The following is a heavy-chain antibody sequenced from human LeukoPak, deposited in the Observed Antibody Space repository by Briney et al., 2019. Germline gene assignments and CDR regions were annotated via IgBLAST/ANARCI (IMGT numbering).Heavy chain of an antibody. Sequence: GGSLRLSCAASGFTFDDYGMSWVRQAPGKGLEWVSGINWNGGSTGYADSVKGRFTISRDNAKNSLYLQMNSLRAEDTALYYCARVHSSGWNYYYYYMDVWGKGTTVTVSS. J-gene: IGHJ6*03. CDR3: ARVHSSGWNYYYYYMDV. V-gene: IGHV3-20*04. CDR2: INWNGGST. D-gene: IGHD6-19*01. CDR1: GFTFDDYG.